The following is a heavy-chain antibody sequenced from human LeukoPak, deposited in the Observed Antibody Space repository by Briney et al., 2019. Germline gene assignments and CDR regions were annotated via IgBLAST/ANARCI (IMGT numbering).Heavy chain of an antibody. V-gene: IGHV3-7*01. CDR2: IRQDGSEK. J-gene: IGHJ4*02. CDR3: ARSTAGLDY. D-gene: IGHD1-1*01. Sequence: GGSLRLSCAASGFTFSNYWMSWVRQAPGKGLEWVANIRQDGSEKCYVDSMRGRFTISRDNAKNSLYLQMSSLRAEDTAVYYCARSTAGLDYWGQGTLVTVSS. CDR1: GFTFSNYW.